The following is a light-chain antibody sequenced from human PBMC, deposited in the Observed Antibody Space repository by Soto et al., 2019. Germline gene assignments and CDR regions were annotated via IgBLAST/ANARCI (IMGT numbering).Light chain of an antibody. Sequence: ESVLTQSPGTLSLSPGERTTLSCRASQSVSSSYLAWYQQKPGQAPRLLIYGASSRATGIPDRFSGSGSGTDFTLTISRLEPEDFAVYYCHQYDTSLTWTFGQGTKVEIK. CDR3: HQYDTSLTWT. J-gene: IGKJ1*01. CDR2: GAS. V-gene: IGKV3-20*01. CDR1: QSVSSSY.